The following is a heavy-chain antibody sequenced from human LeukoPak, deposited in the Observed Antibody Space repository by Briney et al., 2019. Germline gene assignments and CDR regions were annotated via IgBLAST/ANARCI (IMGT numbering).Heavy chain of an antibody. CDR3: ARGYCSSTSCYSLIDY. CDR2: ISSNGGST. V-gene: IGHV3-64*01. D-gene: IGHD2-2*01. Sequence: GGSLRLSCAASGFTFSNYAMHWVRQAPGKGLEYVSAISSNGGSTYYANSVKGRFTISRDNSKNTLYLQMGSLRAEDMAVYYCARGYCSSTSCYSLIDYWGQGTLVTVSS. CDR1: GFTFSNYA. J-gene: IGHJ4*02.